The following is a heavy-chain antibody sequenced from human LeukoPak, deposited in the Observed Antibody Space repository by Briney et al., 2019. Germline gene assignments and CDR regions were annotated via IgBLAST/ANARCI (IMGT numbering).Heavy chain of an antibody. CDR3: AREMMEPVAGRGYSGAFDI. CDR1: GDSVSSNGAA. Sequence: SQTLSLTCAISGDSVSSNGAAWNWIRQSPSRGLEWLGRTYYRSKWYNDYAVSVKSRITINPDTSKNQFSLQLNSLTPEDTALYYCAREMMEPVAGRGYSGAFDIWGQGTMVTVSS. V-gene: IGHV6-1*01. CDR2: TYYRSKWYN. J-gene: IGHJ3*02. D-gene: IGHD6-19*01.